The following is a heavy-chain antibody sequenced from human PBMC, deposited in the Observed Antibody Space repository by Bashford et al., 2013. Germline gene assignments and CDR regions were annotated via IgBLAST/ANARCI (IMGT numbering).Heavy chain of an antibody. CDR1: GDPSAGVITT. D-gene: IGHD2-2*01. J-gene: IGHJ4*02. V-gene: IGHV4-39*02. CDR3: ARENATSSTAFFDY. CDR2: IFYNGNT. Sequence: SETLSLTCTVSGDPSAGVITTGSGSASPQGRGVEWMGRIFYNGNTYYNPWLMSRLIMSVDTSKNQFSVKMTSVTAADTAVYYCARENATSSTAFFDYWGQGTLVTVSS.